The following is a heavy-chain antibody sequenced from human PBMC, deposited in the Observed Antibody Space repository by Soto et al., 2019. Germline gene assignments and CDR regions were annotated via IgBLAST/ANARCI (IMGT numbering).Heavy chain of an antibody. Sequence: GGSLRLSCAASGFTFSSYSMNWVRQAPGKGLEWVSYISSSSSTIYYADSVKGRFTISRDNAKNSLYLQMNSLRDEDTAVYYCARDLAEYQLLSIAARDAFDIWGQGTMVTVSS. D-gene: IGHD6-6*01. CDR2: ISSSSSTI. V-gene: IGHV3-48*02. CDR3: ARDLAEYQLLSIAARDAFDI. J-gene: IGHJ3*02. CDR1: GFTFSSYS.